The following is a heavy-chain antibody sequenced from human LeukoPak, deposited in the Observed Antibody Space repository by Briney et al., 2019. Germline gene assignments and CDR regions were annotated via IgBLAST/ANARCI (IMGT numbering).Heavy chain of an antibody. CDR1: GFTFSSYE. V-gene: IGHV3-48*03. D-gene: IGHD5/OR15-5a*01. J-gene: IGHJ5*02. CDR3: AADFRVRAENWFDP. CDR2: ISSSGSTI. Sequence: PGGSLRLSCAASGFTFSSYEMNWVRQAPGKGLEWVSYISSSGSTIYYADSVKGRFTISRDNAKNSLYLQMNSLRAEDTAVYYCAADFRVRAENWFDPWGQGTLVTVSS.